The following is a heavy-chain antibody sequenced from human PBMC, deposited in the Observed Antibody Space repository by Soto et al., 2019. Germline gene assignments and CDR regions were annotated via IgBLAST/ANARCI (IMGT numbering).Heavy chain of an antibody. CDR3: ASPTDFWSGYPLDY. Sequence: EVQLVESGGGLVQPGGSLRLSCAASGFTFSSYWMHWVRQAPGKGLVWVSRINSDGSSTSYADSVKGRFTISRDNAKNTLYLQMNSLRAEDTAVYYCASPTDFWSGYPLDYWGQGTLVTVSS. CDR2: INSDGSST. V-gene: IGHV3-74*01. J-gene: IGHJ4*02. CDR1: GFTFSSYW. D-gene: IGHD3-3*01.